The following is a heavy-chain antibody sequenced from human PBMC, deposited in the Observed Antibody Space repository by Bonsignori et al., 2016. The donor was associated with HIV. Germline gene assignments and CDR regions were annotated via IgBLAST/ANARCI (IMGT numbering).Heavy chain of an antibody. CDR3: ARVDGGAYFDY. V-gene: IGHV4-34*01. J-gene: IGHJ4*02. CDR2: INHSGST. D-gene: IGHD2-15*01. Sequence: WIRQPPGKGLEWIGEINHSGSTNYNPSLKSRVTISVDTSKNQFSLKLSSVTAADTAVYYCARVDGGAYFDYWGQGTLVTVSS.